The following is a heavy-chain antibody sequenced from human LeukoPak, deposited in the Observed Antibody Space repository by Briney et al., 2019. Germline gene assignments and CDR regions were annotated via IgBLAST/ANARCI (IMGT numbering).Heavy chain of an antibody. Sequence: GGSLRLSCAASGFNFDDYAMHWVRQSPGKGLEWVSLISGDGEKTFYADSVEGRFTISRDNSKESLYLQMNSLRTEDTALYYCATTVYYDRTGYYRHSQYWGQGTLVIVSS. CDR2: ISGDGEKT. D-gene: IGHD3-22*01. CDR1: GFNFDDYA. CDR3: ATTVYYDRTGYYRHSQY. V-gene: IGHV3-43*02. J-gene: IGHJ1*01.